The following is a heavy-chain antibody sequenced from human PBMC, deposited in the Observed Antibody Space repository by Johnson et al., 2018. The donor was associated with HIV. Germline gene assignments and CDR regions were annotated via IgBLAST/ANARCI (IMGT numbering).Heavy chain of an antibody. J-gene: IGHJ3*02. CDR2: IRYDGSNT. Sequence: QMLLVESGGGVVQPGGSLRLSCAASGFTLNSYGMHWVRQAPGKGLEWVAFIRYDGSNTYYADSVKGRFTISRDNSKNTLYLQMNSLRAEDTAVYYCARDAVTPIWGQGTMVTVSS. CDR3: ARDAVTPI. V-gene: IGHV3-30*02. D-gene: IGHD4-17*01. CDR1: GFTLNSYG.